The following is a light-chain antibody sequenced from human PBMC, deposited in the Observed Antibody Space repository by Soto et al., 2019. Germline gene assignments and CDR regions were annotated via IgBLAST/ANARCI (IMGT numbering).Light chain of an antibody. Sequence: ELVLTQSPGTLSLSPGERATLSCRASQSVSSSYLAWYQQKPGQAPRLLIYGASSRATGIPDRFSGSGSGTDFTLTISRLEPEDFAVYYWQQYGSSLWTFGQGTKVEIK. CDR3: QQYGSSLWT. V-gene: IGKV3-20*01. CDR1: QSVSSSY. CDR2: GAS. J-gene: IGKJ1*01.